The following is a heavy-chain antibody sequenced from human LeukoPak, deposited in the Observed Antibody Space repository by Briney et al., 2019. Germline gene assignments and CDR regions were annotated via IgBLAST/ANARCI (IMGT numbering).Heavy chain of an antibody. J-gene: IGHJ4*02. V-gene: IGHV3-53*01. Sequence: PGGSLRLSCAASGFTVSSNYMSWVRQAPGKGLEWVSVISSGGSTYYADSVKGRFTISRDNSKNTLYLQMNSLRAEDTAVYYCARDSVDTAMGYDYWGQGTLVTVSS. D-gene: IGHD5-18*01. CDR2: ISSGGST. CDR1: GFTVSSNY. CDR3: ARDSVDTAMGYDY.